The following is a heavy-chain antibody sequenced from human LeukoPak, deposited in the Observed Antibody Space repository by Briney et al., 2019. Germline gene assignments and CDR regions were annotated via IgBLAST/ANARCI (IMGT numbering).Heavy chain of an antibody. V-gene: IGHV3-7*01. CDR3: ARIGYSSSSFDY. D-gene: IGHD6-13*01. Sequence: GGFLRLSCAASGFTFSNYWMSWVRQAPGKGLEWVANLKQDGSQKYYVDSLKGRFTISRDNAQNSLYLQMNSLRGEDTAVYYCARIGYSSSSFDYWGQGALVTVSS. CDR1: GFTFSNYW. CDR2: LKQDGSQK. J-gene: IGHJ4*02.